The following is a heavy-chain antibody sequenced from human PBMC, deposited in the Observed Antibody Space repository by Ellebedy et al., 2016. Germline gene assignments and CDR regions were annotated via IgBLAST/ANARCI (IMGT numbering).Heavy chain of an antibody. V-gene: IGHV4-38-2*02. D-gene: IGHD3-16*01. CDR2: VLSSGFT. CDR1: GYSITSGYS. Sequence: GSLRLXXSVSGYSITSGYSWAWIRQSPGKGLEWIGNVLSSGFTYDNPSFRSRLTLSVDTSKNQFSLKLTSVTASDTAVYYCAREGDNFGYWGQGTLVTVSS. CDR3: AREGDNFGY. J-gene: IGHJ4*02.